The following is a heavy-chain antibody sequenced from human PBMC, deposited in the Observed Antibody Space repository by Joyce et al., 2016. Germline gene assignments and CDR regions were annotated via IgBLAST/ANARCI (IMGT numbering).Heavy chain of an antibody. D-gene: IGHD5-18*01. J-gene: IGHJ5*02. CDR3: ARGLVVTGTRVRGYNYGYSS. CDR1: GGSFSGYY. V-gene: IGHV4-34*02. CDR2: VNHSGSS. Sequence: QVQLQQWGGGLLKPSETLSLTCAVYGGSFSGYYWSWIRQPPGKGLEWIGEVNHSGSSSYDESLKSRVTISVDTSKNRLSLNLTSVTAADTAVYFCARGLVVTGTRVRGYNYGYSSWGQGTLVTVSS.